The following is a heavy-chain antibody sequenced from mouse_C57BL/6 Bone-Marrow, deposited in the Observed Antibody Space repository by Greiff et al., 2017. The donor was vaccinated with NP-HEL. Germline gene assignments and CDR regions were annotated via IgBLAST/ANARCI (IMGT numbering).Heavy chain of an antibody. CDR3: ATMVTTLYYYAMDY. J-gene: IGHJ4*01. Sequence: EVQLQQSGPELVKPGASVKMSCKASGYTFTDYNMHWVKQSHGKSLEWIGYINPTNGGTSYNQKFKGKATLTVNKSSSTAYMELRSLTSEDSAVYYCATMVTTLYYYAMDYWGQGTSVTVSS. D-gene: IGHD2-1*01. CDR2: INPTNGGT. CDR1: GYTFTDYN. V-gene: IGHV1-22*01.